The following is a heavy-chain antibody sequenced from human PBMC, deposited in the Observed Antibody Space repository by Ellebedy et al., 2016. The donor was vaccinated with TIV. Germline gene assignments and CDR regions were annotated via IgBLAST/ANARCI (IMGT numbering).Heavy chain of an antibody. V-gene: IGHV3-23*01. D-gene: IGHD4-17*01. CDR1: GFTFSSYA. Sequence: GGSLRLXXAASGFTFSSYAMSWVRQAPGKGLEWVSAISGSGGSTYYADSVKGRFTISRDNSKNTLYLQMNSLRAEDTAVYYCAKDRGSTTVTPNYFDYWGQGTLVTVSS. CDR2: ISGSGGST. J-gene: IGHJ4*02. CDR3: AKDRGSTTVTPNYFDY.